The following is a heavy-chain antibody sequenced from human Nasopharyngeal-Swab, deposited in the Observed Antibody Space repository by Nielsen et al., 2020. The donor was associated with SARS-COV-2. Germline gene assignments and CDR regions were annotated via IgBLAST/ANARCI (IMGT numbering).Heavy chain of an antibody. V-gene: IGHV3-33*01. D-gene: IGHD3-10*01. J-gene: IGHJ4*02. CDR2: IWYDGSNK. CDR1: GFTFSSYG. Sequence: GSLRLSCAASGFTFSSYGMHWVRQAPGKGLEWVAVIWYDGSNKYYADSVKGRFTISRDNSKNTLYLQMNSLRAEDTAVYYCAREYIITKTDYYFDYWGQGTLVTVSS. CDR3: AREYIITKTDYYFDY.